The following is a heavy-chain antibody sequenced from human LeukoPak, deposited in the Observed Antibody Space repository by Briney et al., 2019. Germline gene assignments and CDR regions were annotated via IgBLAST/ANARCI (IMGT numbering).Heavy chain of an antibody. CDR3: ARTTTPHYYGSGSYALGY. CDR1: GFTFCTYA. V-gene: IGHV3-30-3*01. Sequence: GRSLRLSCAASGFTFCTYAMHWVRQGPGKGLEWVAVISYDGSNKYYADSVKGRFTISRDNSKNTLYLRMSSLSAEDTAVYYCARTTTPHYYGSGSYALGYWGQGTLVTVPS. CDR2: ISYDGSNK. D-gene: IGHD3-10*01. J-gene: IGHJ4*02.